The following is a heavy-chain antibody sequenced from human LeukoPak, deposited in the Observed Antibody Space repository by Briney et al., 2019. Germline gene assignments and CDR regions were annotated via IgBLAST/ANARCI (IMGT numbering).Heavy chain of an antibody. CDR1: RFTFSSYA. J-gene: IGHJ6*02. V-gene: IGHV3-23*03. CDR2: IYSGGST. Sequence: GGSLRLSCAASRFTFSSYAMSWVRQAPGKGLEWVSVIYSGGSTYYADSVKGRFTISRDDSTNTVYLHLSSLRAEDTAVYYCAKDLIARVRGSPMDVWGQGTRVIVSS. D-gene: IGHD3-10*01. CDR3: AKDLIARVRGSPMDV.